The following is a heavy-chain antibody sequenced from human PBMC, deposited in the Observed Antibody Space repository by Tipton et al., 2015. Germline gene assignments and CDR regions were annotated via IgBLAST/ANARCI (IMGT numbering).Heavy chain of an antibody. J-gene: IGHJ4*02. D-gene: IGHD2-15*01. V-gene: IGHV3-74*01. Sequence: GSLRLSCGASGFSFSIYWMQWVRQAPGKGPVWVSRINADGTRYYADSVKGRFTISRDNSKNTLYLQMNSLRAEDTAVYYCARLVGVGSYYFDYWGQGTLVTVSS. CDR1: GFSFSIYW. CDR2: INADGTR. CDR3: ARLVGVGSYYFDY.